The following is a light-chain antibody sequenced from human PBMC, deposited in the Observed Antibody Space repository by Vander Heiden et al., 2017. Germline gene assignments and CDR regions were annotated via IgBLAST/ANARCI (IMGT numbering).Light chain of an antibody. V-gene: IGKV1-5*03. Sequence: DRVTITCRASQSISSWLAWYQQKPGKAPKLLIYKASSLESGVPSRFSGSGSGTEFTLTISSLQPDDFATYYYQQYNSYWTFGQGTKVEIK. CDR1: QSISSW. CDR3: QQYNSYWT. J-gene: IGKJ1*01. CDR2: KAS.